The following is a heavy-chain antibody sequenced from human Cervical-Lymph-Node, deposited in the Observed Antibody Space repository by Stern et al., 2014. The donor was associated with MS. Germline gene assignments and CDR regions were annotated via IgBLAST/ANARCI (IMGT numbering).Heavy chain of an antibody. CDR2: IKSKTDDGTA. J-gene: IGHJ4*02. CDR1: GFTFSNAW. CDR3: TTDRIQPPNY. D-gene: IGHD5-18*01. V-gene: IGHV3-15*01. Sequence: EDQLVESGGGLVKPGGSLRLSCAASGFTFSNAWMSWVRQAPGKGLEWVGRIKSKTDDGTAVYAAPVQGRFTISRDDSKTTVYLQMNSLKFEDTAVYYCTTDRIQPPNYWGQGTLVTVSS.